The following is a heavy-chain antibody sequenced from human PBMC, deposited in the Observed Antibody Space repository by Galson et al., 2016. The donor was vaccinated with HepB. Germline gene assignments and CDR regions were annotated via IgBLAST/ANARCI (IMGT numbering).Heavy chain of an antibody. CDR1: EISVRNSY. Sequence: SLRLSCAASEISVRNSYMSWVRQAPGKGLEWVSVIYPCGSTFYADAVEGRFTISRDDAKHILYLQMKSLRPEDTAVYYCARDLVSGGSCYIDEYYGMNVWGQGTTVTVSS. V-gene: IGHV3-66*03. CDR2: IYPCGST. J-gene: IGHJ6*02. D-gene: IGHD2-15*01. CDR3: ARDLVSGGSCYIDEYYGMNV.